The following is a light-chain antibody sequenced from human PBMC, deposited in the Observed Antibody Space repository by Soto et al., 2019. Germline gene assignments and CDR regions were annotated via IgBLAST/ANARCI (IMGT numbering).Light chain of an antibody. Sequence: ETVLTQSPATLSLSPGERATLSCRASQSITTSLAWYQQRPGQVPRLLIHDASNRATGLPARFAGSGSGTDFTLTISSLEPEDFVVYYCQQRRFWPYTFGQGTKLEIK. CDR1: QSITTS. CDR3: QQRRFWPYT. J-gene: IGKJ2*01. V-gene: IGKV3-11*01. CDR2: DAS.